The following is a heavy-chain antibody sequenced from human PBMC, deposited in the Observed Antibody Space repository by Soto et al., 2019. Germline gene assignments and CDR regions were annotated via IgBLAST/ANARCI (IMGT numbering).Heavy chain of an antibody. D-gene: IGHD6-25*01. CDR2: IYYSGST. CDR3: ARHEAGWYFDS. V-gene: IGHV4-39*01. CDR1: RGSISSGTNS. J-gene: IGHJ4*02. Sequence: SETLSLTCTVSRGSISSGTNSWAWIRQPPGKGLEWIANIYYSGSTFYNPSLKSRVTISLDTSKNQFSLKLRSVTAADTAVYYCARHEAGWYFDSCVQGTLVTVSA.